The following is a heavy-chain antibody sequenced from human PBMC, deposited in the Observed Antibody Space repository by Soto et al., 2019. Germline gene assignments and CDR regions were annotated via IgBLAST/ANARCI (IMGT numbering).Heavy chain of an antibody. CDR3: ARDGIPSWVYSHRPSYIDY. V-gene: IGHV3-33*01. J-gene: IGHJ4*02. CDR2: IWYDGSNK. D-gene: IGHD6-13*01. Sequence: GGSLRLSCAASGFTFSIYGIHWVRQAPGKGLEWVAVIWYDGSNKYYADSVKGRFTVSRDNSKNTLYLQMNSLRAEDTAVYYCARDGIPSWVYSHRPSYIDYWGPGTLVTLSS. CDR1: GFTFSIYG.